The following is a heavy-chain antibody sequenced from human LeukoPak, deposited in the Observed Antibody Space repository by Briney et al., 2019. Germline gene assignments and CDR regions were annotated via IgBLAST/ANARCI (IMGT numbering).Heavy chain of an antibody. CDR3: VKSSGTEDYSMDA. CDR2: ILYDGSRE. D-gene: IGHD3-10*01. CDR1: GFTFNRCG. V-gene: IGHV3-30*18. J-gene: IGHJ6*02. Sequence: GRSLRLSCVASGFTFNRCGMHWVRHAPGKGLEWVARILYDGSREYYADSVEGRFTIARDNSKNTLYLEMNSLREEDTAVYYCVKSSGTEDYSMDAWGQGTTVTVSS.